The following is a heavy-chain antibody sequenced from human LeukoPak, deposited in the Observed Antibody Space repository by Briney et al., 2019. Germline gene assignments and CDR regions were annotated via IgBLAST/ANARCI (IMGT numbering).Heavy chain of an antibody. J-gene: IGHJ6*02. D-gene: IGHD3-3*01. CDR3: TPNDFWAPSYYYGMDV. CDR1: GFTFSSYS. V-gene: IGHV3-49*04. Sequence: QPGGSLRLSCAASGFTFSSYSMNWVRQAPGKGLEWVGFIRSKAYGGTTEYAASVKGRFTISRDDSKSIAYLQMNSLKTEDTAVYYCTPNDFWAPSYYYGMDVWGQGTTVTVSS. CDR2: IRSKAYGGTT.